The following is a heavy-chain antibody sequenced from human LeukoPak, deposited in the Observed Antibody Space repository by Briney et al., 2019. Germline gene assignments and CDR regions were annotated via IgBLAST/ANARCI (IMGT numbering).Heavy chain of an antibody. CDR2: INHSGST. CDR3: ARGYSGYDSPPRFDP. V-gene: IGHV4-34*01. J-gene: IGHJ5*02. Sequence: SETLSLTCTVSGGSVTDYYWSWIRQPPGKGLEWIGEINHSGSTNYNPSLKSRVTISVDTSKNQFSLKLSSVTAADMAVYYCARGYSGYDSPPRFDPWGQGTLVTVSS. CDR1: GGSVTDYY. D-gene: IGHD5-12*01.